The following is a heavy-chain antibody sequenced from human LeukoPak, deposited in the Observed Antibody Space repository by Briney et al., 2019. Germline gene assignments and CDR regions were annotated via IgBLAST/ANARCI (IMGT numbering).Heavy chain of an antibody. CDR3: AREYDYGDLGAFDI. D-gene: IGHD4-17*01. CDR1: GFTFSTYA. Sequence: GGSLRLSCAASGFTFSTYAMNWVRQAPGKGLEWVSVIYSGGSTYYADSVKGRFTISRDNSKNTLYLQMNSLRAEDTAVYYCAREYDYGDLGAFDIWGQGTMVTVSS. J-gene: IGHJ3*02. CDR2: IYSGGST. V-gene: IGHV3-66*01.